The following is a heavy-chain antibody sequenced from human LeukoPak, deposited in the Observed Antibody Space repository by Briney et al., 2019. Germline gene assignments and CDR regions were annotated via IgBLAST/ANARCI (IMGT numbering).Heavy chain of an antibody. V-gene: IGHV4-59*01. CDR2: IYYSGST. D-gene: IGHD3-16*01. Sequence: SETLSLTCTVSGGSISSYYWSWIRQPPGKRLEWIGYIYYSGSTNYNPSLKSRVTISVDTSKNQFSLKLSSVTAADTAVYYCARAPGGIFDYWGQGTLVTVSS. CDR3: ARAPGGIFDY. CDR1: GGSISSYY. J-gene: IGHJ4*02.